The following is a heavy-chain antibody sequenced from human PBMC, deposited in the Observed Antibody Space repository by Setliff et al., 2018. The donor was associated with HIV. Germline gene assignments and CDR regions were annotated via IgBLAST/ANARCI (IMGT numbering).Heavy chain of an antibody. CDR1: GGSFSGYC. D-gene: IGHD3-22*01. CDR2: IQHSGRI. CDR3: ARGFSGDYLFTGYMDV. J-gene: IGHJ6*03. Sequence: SETLSLTCAVYGGSFSGYCWSWIRQPPGEGLEWIGEIQHSGRINYNPSLRSRVTTSVDTSKNQFSLKLRSVTAADTAVYYCARGFSGDYLFTGYMDVWGKGTTVTVSS. V-gene: IGHV4-34*01.